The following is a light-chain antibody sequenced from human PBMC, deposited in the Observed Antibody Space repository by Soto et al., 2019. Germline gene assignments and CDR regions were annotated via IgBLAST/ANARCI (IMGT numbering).Light chain of an antibody. CDR3: MQALQTPYT. J-gene: IGKJ2*01. CDR1: QSLLHSNGYNY. V-gene: IGKV2-28*01. Sequence: DIVMTQSPLSLPVTPGEPASISCRSSQSLLHSNGYNYLDWYLQKPGQSPQLLIYLDSNRASGVPDRCSGSGSGTDFTLKISRVEAEDVGVYYCMQALQTPYTFGQGTKLEIK. CDR2: LDS.